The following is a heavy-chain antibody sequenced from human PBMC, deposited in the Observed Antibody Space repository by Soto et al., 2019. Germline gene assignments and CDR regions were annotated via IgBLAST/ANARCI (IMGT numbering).Heavy chain of an antibody. D-gene: IGHD6-19*01. CDR3: ARDLGSLVAVAGTCYFDY. Sequence: QVQLVQSGAEVKGPGASVKISCKASGYTFTNFFVHWVRQAPGQGLEWMGIINPGGGSAEYAQKFNGRVTLTRAASTNTVHMELSSLRXEDTXVYYCARDLGSLVAVAGTCYFDYWGQGTLVTVSS. CDR1: GYTFTNFF. V-gene: IGHV1-46*01. J-gene: IGHJ4*02. CDR2: INPGGGSA.